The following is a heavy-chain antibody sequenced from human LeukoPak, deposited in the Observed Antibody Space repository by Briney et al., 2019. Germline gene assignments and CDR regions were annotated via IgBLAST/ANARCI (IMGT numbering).Heavy chain of an antibody. Sequence: GGSLSLSCAASGFPFSSYGMHWVPQAPGKGLEWVAVISYDGSNKYYADSVKGRFTISRDNSKNTLYLQMNSLRAEDTAVYYCAKDIAYSGSYYFDYWGQGTLVTVSS. CDR3: AKDIAYSGSYYFDY. J-gene: IGHJ4*02. CDR1: GFPFSSYG. V-gene: IGHV3-30*18. D-gene: IGHD1-26*01. CDR2: ISYDGSNK.